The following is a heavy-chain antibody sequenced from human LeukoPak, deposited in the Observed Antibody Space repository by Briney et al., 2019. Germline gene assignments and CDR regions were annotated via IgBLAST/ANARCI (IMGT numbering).Heavy chain of an antibody. CDR3: ARRRNCSSTSCYPRKPNWFDP. J-gene: IGHJ5*02. D-gene: IGHD2-2*01. CDR1: GYSISSGYY. CDR2: IYHSGST. Sequence: SETLSLTCTVSGYSISSGYYWGWIRQPPGKGLEWIGSIYHSGSTYYNPSLKSRVTISVDTSKNQFSLKLSSVTAADTAVYYCARRRNCSSTSCYPRKPNWFDPWGQGTLVTVSS. V-gene: IGHV4-38-2*02.